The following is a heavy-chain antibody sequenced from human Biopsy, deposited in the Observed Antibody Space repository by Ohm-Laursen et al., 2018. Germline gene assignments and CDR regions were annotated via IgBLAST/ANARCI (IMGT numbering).Heavy chain of an antibody. CDR1: GPTFANYA. Sequence: SLRLSCAATGPTFANYAMHWVWQTPGKGLEWVSGLTWNSANIGYADSVKGRFTISRDNARNSLFLEMSSLREEDTGLYHCVRDSTLDYWGQGTLVTVSS. J-gene: IGHJ4*02. CDR2: LTWNSANI. V-gene: IGHV3-9*01. CDR3: VRDSTLDY.